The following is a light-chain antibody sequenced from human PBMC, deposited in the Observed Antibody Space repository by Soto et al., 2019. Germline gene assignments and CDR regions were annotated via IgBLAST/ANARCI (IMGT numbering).Light chain of an antibody. J-gene: IGLJ2*01. Sequence: QSVLTQPPSASGTPGQRVTIACSGGSSNIESNTVNWYQQVPGTAPKLLVYSNNQRPSGVPDRFSGSQAGTSASLAISGLQSEDEADYYCATWDDSLKGWVIVGGTKLTVL. CDR1: SSNIESNT. V-gene: IGLV1-44*01. CDR3: ATWDDSLKGWV. CDR2: SNN.